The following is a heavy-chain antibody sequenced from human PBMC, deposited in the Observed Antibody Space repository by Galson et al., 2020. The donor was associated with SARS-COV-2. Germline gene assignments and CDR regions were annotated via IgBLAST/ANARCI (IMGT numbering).Heavy chain of an antibody. CDR1: GFTFSYYG. J-gene: IGHJ4*02. Sequence: TGGSLRLSCAASGFTFSYYGMHWVRRAPGKGLEWVAVIWYDGNKKYYADSVQGRFTISRDNSKNTLYLKMNSLRAEDSAVYYCARYYTDYSVVDHWGQGTLVTVSS. CDR2: IWYDGNKK. D-gene: IGHD2-15*01. CDR3: ARYYTDYSVVDH. V-gene: IGHV3-33*01.